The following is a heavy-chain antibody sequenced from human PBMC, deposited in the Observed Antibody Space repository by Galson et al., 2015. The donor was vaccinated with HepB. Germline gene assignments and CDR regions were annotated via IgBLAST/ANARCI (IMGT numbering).Heavy chain of an antibody. CDR3: ARTADSSHSSGFYYPY. V-gene: IGHV4-34*01. J-gene: IGHJ4*02. D-gene: IGHD3-22*01. CDR1: GGSFSGYY. CDR2: INHSGST. Sequence: SETLSLTCAVYGGSFSGYYWSWIRQPPGKGLEWIGEINHSGSTNYNPSLKSRVTISVDTSKNQFSLKVTSVTAADTAVYYCARTADSSHSSGFYYPYWGQGTLVTVSS.